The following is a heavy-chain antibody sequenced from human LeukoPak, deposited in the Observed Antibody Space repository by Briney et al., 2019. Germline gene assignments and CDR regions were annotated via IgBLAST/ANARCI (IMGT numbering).Heavy chain of an antibody. CDR1: GGSISSSSYY. CDR3: ARDHIVVVPAAISWFDP. D-gene: IGHD2-2*01. CDR2: IYTSGST. J-gene: IGHJ5*02. V-gene: IGHV4-61*02. Sequence: PSETLSLTCTVSGGSISSSSYYWSWIRQPAGKGLEWIGRIYTSGSTNYNPSLKSRVTMSVDTSKNQFSLKLSSVTAADTAVYYCARDHIVVVPAAISWFDPWGQGTLVTVSS.